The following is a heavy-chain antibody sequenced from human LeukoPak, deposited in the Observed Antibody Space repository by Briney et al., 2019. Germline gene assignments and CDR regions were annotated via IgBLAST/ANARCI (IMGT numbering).Heavy chain of an antibody. D-gene: IGHD3-22*01. Sequence: SETLSLTCTVSGCSIRSSGCYWGWIRQPPGKGLEWIGSIYSSGSTYYNPSLKSRVTISVDTSKSQFSLKLSSVTAADTAVYYCASRSDDRILYYVDYWGQGTLVTVSS. CDR3: ASRSDDRILYYVDY. CDR1: GCSIRSSGCY. J-gene: IGHJ4*02. CDR2: IYSSGST. V-gene: IGHV4-39*01.